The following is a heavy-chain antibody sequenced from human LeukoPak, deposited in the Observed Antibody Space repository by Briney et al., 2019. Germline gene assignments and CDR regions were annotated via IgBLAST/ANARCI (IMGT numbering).Heavy chain of an antibody. CDR3: ARDGPGDYYYMDV. Sequence: PGGSLRLSCAASGFTFSSYSMNWVRQAPGKGLEWVSYISSSSSTIYYADSVKGRFTISRDNAKNSLYLQMNSLRAEDTAVYYCARDGPGDYYYMDVWGKGTTVTVSS. J-gene: IGHJ6*03. CDR1: GFTFSSYS. V-gene: IGHV3-48*04. CDR2: ISSSSSTI. D-gene: IGHD2-2*01.